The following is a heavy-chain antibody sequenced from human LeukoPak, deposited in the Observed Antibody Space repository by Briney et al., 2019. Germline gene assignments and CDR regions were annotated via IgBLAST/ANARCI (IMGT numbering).Heavy chain of an antibody. CDR3: AREGCSGGSCQYYFDY. CDR2: IWYDGSNK. CDR1: GFTFSSYG. D-gene: IGHD2-15*01. Sequence: GGSLRLSCAASGFTFSSYGMHWVHQAPGKGLEWVAVIWYDGSNKYYADSVKGRFTISRDNSKNTLYLQMNSLRAEDTAVYYCAREGCSGGSCQYYFDYWGQGTLVTVSS. V-gene: IGHV3-33*01. J-gene: IGHJ4*02.